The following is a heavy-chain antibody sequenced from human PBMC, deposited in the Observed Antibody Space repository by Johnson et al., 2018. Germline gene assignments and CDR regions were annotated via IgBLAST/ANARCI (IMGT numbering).Heavy chain of an antibody. J-gene: IGHJ6*02. Sequence: VQLVESGAEVKKPGSSVKVSCKASGGTFSSYAISWVRQAHGQGLEWMGGIIPIFGTANYAQKFQGRVTITADESTSPAYMELSSRRSEDTAVDYCARGGKDDMVVVPAAEDYYYYGMDVWGQGTTVTVSS. D-gene: IGHD2-2*01. CDR3: ARGGKDDMVVVPAAEDYYYYGMDV. V-gene: IGHV1-69*01. CDR2: IIPIFGTA. CDR1: GGTFSSYA.